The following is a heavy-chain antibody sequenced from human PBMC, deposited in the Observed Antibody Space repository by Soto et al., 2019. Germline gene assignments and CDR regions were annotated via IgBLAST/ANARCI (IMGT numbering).Heavy chain of an antibody. Sequence: ASVKVCCKASGYTFTSYGISWVRQAPGQGLEWMGWISAYNGNTNYAQKLQGRVTMTTDTSTGTAYMELRSLRSDDTAVYYCARAPWASDWFDPWGQGTLVTVSP. J-gene: IGHJ5*02. D-gene: IGHD1-26*01. CDR3: ARAPWASDWFDP. CDR1: GYTFTSYG. V-gene: IGHV1-18*01. CDR2: ISAYNGNT.